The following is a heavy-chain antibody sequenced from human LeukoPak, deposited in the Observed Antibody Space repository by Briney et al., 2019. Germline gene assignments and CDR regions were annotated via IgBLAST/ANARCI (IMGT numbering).Heavy chain of an antibody. D-gene: IGHD3-22*01. J-gene: IGHJ4*02. CDR2: IGGSGGST. CDR1: GFTFRRYG. Sequence: GGTLRLSCAASGFTFRRYGMSWVRQAPGKGLEWVSAIGGSGGSTYYADSVKGRFTISRDNPKKTLYLQMDSLRAEDTAVYYCAKDHYYDSSNYYYGRPNLFDYWGQGTLVTVSS. CDR3: AKDHYYDSSNYYYGRPNLFDY. V-gene: IGHV3-23*01.